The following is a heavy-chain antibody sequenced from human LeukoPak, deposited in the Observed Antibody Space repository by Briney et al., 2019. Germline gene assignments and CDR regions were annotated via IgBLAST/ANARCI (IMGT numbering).Heavy chain of an antibody. CDR3: ATEVLRFLEWFRRNKQNYYYYGMDV. J-gene: IGHJ6*02. D-gene: IGHD3-3*01. CDR1: GYTFTSHD. Sequence: EASVKVSCKASGYTFTSHDINWVRQATGQGLEWMGWMNPNSGNTGYAQKFQGRVTMTEDTSTDTAYMELSSLRSEDTAVYYCATEVLRFLEWFRRNKQNYYYYGMDVWGQGTTVTVSS. CDR2: MNPNSGNT. V-gene: IGHV1-8*01.